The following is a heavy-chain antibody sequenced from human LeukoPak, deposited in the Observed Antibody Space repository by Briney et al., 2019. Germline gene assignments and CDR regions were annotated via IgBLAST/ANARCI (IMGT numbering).Heavy chain of an antibody. CDR1: GFAFNTFG. CDR2: ISSDGSKE. V-gene: IGHV3-30*18. J-gene: IGHJ4*02. D-gene: IGHD2-8*01. Sequence: PGRSLRLSCAASGFAFNTFGIHWVRQAPGKGLEWVAVISSDGSKEYYGDSVKGRFTISRDNSKNILYLQMNSLRAEDSAVYYCAKSGGYCTDGICYHFDYWGQGTLSPSPQ. CDR3: AKSGGYCTDGICYHFDY.